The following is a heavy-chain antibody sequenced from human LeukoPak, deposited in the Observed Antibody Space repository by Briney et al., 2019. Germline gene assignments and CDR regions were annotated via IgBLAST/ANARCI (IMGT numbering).Heavy chain of an antibody. J-gene: IGHJ4*02. CDR2: INPSGGST. V-gene: IGHV1-46*01. D-gene: IGHD2-15*01. Sequence: ASVKVSCKASGYTFTSYYMHWVRQAPGQGLEWMGIINPSGGSTSYAQKFQGRVTMTRGTSTSTVYMELSSLRSEDAAVYYCARGYCSGGSCYSSDYWGQGTLVTVSS. CDR3: ARGYCSGGSCYSSDY. CDR1: GYTFTSYY.